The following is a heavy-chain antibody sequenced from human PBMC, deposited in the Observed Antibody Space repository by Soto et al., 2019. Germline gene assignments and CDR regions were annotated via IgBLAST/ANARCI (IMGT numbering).Heavy chain of an antibody. J-gene: IGHJ6*02. D-gene: IGHD2-21*02. CDR3: AKDWVTVNSDMYYYYYGMDV. CDR2: FSGSGGST. V-gene: IGHV3-23*01. CDR1: GFTFSSYA. Sequence: PGGSLRLSCAASGFTFSSYAMSWVRQAPGKGLEWVSAFSGSGGSTYYADSVKGRLTISRDNSKNTLYLQMNSLRPEDTAVDNCAKDWVTVNSDMYYYYYGMDVWGQGTTVTVSS.